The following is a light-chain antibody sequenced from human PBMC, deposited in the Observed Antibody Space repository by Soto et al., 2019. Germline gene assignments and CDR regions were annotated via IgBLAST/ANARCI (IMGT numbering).Light chain of an antibody. CDR2: GAS. V-gene: IGKV3-15*01. Sequence: EIVMTQSPATLSVSPGERATLSCGASQSVSSNLAWYQQKPGQAPRLLIYGASTRATGVPARFSGSASGTEFTLTISSLQSEDFAVYYCQHYNNWPPWTFGQGTKVDIK. CDR1: QSVSSN. J-gene: IGKJ1*01. CDR3: QHYNNWPPWT.